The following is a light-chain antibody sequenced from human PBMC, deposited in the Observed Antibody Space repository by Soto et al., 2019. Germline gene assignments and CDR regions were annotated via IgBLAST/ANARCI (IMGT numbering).Light chain of an antibody. Sequence: ESVLTQSPGTLSLSPGERATLSCRASQSVSSNYLAWYQQKPGQAPRLLIYGASTRATGIPDRFSGSGSGTDFTLTISRLEPEDPAVYYCQQYGSSPMWTFGQGTKVDIK. V-gene: IGKV3-20*01. CDR2: GAS. J-gene: IGKJ1*01. CDR1: QSVSSNY. CDR3: QQYGSSPMWT.